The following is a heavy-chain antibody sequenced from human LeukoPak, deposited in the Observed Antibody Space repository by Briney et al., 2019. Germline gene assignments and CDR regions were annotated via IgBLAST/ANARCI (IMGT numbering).Heavy chain of an antibody. CDR1: GFTFSRYT. CDR2: ISSSGNTK. V-gene: IGHV3-48*04. D-gene: IGHD6-13*01. J-gene: IGHJ4*02. CDR3: ASGRQQLVDY. Sequence: GGSLRLSCAASGFTFSRYTMNWVRQAPGKGLEWVSYISSSGNTKYYADSVKGRFTISRDNAKNSLYLQMNSLRAEDTAVYYCASGRQQLVDYWGQGTLVTVSS.